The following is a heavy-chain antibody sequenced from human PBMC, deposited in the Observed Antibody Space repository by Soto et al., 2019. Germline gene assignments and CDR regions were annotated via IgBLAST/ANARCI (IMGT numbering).Heavy chain of an antibody. CDR1: GFTFSNYG. CDR3: AKVRSGYDSRSMIVVVLDAFDI. J-gene: IGHJ3*02. Sequence: GGSLRLSCAASGFTFSNYGMHWVRQAPGKGLEWVAVISYDGSNKYYADSVKGRFTVSRDNSKNTLYLQMNSLKVEDTAMYYCAKVRSGYDSRSMIVVVLDAFDIWGQGTMVTVSS. D-gene: IGHD3-22*01. CDR2: ISYDGSNK. V-gene: IGHV3-30*18.